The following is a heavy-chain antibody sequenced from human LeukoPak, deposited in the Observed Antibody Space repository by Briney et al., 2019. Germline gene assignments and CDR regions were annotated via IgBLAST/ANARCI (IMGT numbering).Heavy chain of an antibody. V-gene: IGHV4-34*01. CDR3: ARTTVATINFDY. J-gene: IGHJ4*02. CDR2: IYHSGST. CDR1: GGSFSGYY. D-gene: IGHD5-12*01. Sequence: SETLSLTCAVYGGSFSGYYWSWIRQPPGKGLEWIGYIYHSGSTYYNPSLKSRVTISVDRSKNQFSLRLSSVTAADTAVYYCARTTVATINFDYWGQGTLVTVSS.